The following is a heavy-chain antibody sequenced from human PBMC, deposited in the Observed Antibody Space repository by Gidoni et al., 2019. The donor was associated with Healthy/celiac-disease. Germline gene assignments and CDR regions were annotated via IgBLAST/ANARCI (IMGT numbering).Heavy chain of an antibody. CDR1: GGSISSSSYY. D-gene: IGHD3-10*01. J-gene: IGHJ4*02. CDR3: ARRDYYGYFYY. CDR2: IHYSGST. V-gene: IGHV4-39*01. Sequence: QLQLQESGPGLVKPSETLSLTCTVSGGSISSSSYYWGWIRQPPGKGLEWFVSIHYSGSTYYHPSLQSRVTISVHTSKHQFSLKLSSVTAADTAVYYCARRDYYGYFYYWGQGTLVTVSS.